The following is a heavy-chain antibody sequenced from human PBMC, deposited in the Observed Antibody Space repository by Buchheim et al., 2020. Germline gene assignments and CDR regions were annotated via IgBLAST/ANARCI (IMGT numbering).Heavy chain of an antibody. CDR1: GGSISTYY. V-gene: IGHV4-59*01. CDR3: ARADYDVLIMDV. D-gene: IGHD3-9*01. Sequence: QVHLQESGPGLVKPSETLSLTCTVSGGSISTYYWSWIRQPPGKGLEWIGYIYYTGSTTYNPSLKSRVTLSVATSKNQFSLNLNSVTAADSAVYFCARADYDVLIMDVWGQGTT. J-gene: IGHJ6*02. CDR2: IYYTGST.